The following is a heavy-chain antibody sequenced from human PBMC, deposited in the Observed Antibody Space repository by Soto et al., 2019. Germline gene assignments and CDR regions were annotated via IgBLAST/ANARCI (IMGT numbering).Heavy chain of an antibody. CDR2: ISSSGTTI. V-gene: IGHV3-48*03. D-gene: IGHD6-6*01. CDR3: AKDRIAATRYNHYYYYGMDV. CDR1: GFTFSTYE. J-gene: IGHJ6*02. Sequence: TGGSLRLSCAASGFTFSTYEMNWVRQAPGKGLEWVSYISSSGTTIYYADSVKGRFTISRDNAKKSLYLQMNSLRAEDTALYYCAKDRIAATRYNHYYYYGMDVWGQGTTVTLSS.